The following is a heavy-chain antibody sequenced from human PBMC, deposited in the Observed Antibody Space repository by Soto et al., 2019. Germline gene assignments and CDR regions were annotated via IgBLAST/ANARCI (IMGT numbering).Heavy chain of an antibody. CDR2: IYYSGST. V-gene: IGHV4-61*01. D-gene: IGHD2-2*02. CDR3: ARGNIVLVPAAIPKGYYGMDV. Sequence: QVQLQESGPGLVKPSETLSLTCTVSGGSVSSGSYYWSWIRQPPGKGLEWIGYIYYSGSTNYNPSLKSRVNISVDTSKNQFSLKLSSVTAADTAVYYCARGNIVLVPAAIPKGYYGMDVWGQGTTVTVSS. J-gene: IGHJ6*02. CDR1: GGSVSSGSYY.